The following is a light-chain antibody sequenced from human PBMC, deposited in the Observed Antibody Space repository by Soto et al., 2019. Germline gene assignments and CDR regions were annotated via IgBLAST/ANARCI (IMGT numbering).Light chain of an antibody. CDR1: SSDVGSYKF. CDR3: CSYAGSTTYVL. V-gene: IGLV2-23*01. J-gene: IGLJ2*01. CDR2: EGS. Sequence: QSVLTQPASVSESPGQSITISCTGTSSDVGSYKFVSWYQQHAGKAPKLVIYEGSKRPSGVSNRFSGSKSGNTASLTISGLHAEDEADYYCCSYAGSTTYVLFGGGTKLTVL.